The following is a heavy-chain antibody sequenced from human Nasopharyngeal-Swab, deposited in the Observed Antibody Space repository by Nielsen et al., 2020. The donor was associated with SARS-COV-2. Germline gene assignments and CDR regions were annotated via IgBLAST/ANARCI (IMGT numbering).Heavy chain of an antibody. J-gene: IGHJ4*02. CDR2: ISGSGSYI. D-gene: IGHD3-16*02. Sequence: GESLKISCAASGFTFSYYSMSWVCQAPGKGLEWVSSISGSGSYIYYADSVKGRFTISRDNAKNSLYLQMNSLRVEDTAVYYCGRQLRLGELSLYNEFDYWGQGTLVTVSS. V-gene: IGHV3-21*01. CDR3: GRQLRLGELSLYNEFDY. CDR1: GFTFSYYS.